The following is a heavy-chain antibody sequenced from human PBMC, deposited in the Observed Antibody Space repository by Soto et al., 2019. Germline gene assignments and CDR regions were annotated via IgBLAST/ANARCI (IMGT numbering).Heavy chain of an antibody. J-gene: IGHJ3*02. V-gene: IGHV1-46*03. CDR2: INPSGGST. CDR1: GYTFTSYY. D-gene: IGHD6-6*01. CDR3: ARDFEVPQRIADRRGIDAFDI. Sequence: QVQLVQSGAEVKKPGASVKVSCKASGYTFTSYYMHWVRQAPGQGLEWMGIINPSGGSTSYAQKFQGRVTMARDTATSTVYMELRRLRSEDTAVYYCARDFEVPQRIADRRGIDAFDIWGQGTMVTVSS.